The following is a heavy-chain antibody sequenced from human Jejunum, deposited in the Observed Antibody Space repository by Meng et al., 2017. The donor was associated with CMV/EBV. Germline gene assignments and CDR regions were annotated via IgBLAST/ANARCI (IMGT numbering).Heavy chain of an antibody. J-gene: IGHJ4*02. CDR1: SLNTNRVG. Sequence: SLNTNRVGVAWIRQHPGKALEWLAHIYWNDDKRYSPFLKSRLSITKDTSKNQVVLTMTNMDPVDTATYYCARLEMVLVPPSILIDSWGQGTLVTVSS. CDR3: ARLEMVLVPPSILIDS. CDR2: IYWNDDK. D-gene: IGHD5-24*01. V-gene: IGHV2-5*01.